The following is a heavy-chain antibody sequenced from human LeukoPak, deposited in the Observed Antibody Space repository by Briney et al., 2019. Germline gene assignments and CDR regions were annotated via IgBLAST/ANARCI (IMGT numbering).Heavy chain of an antibody. CDR3: ARSRWAPGDKLELPCWFDP. Sequence: GASVKVSCKASGGTFSSYAISWVRQAPGQGLEWMGGIIPIFGTANYAQKFQGRVTITADESTSTAYMELSSLRSEDTAVYYCARSRWAPGDKLELPCWFDPWGQGTLVTVSS. D-gene: IGHD1-7*01. V-gene: IGHV1-69*13. J-gene: IGHJ5*02. CDR1: GGTFSSYA. CDR2: IIPIFGTA.